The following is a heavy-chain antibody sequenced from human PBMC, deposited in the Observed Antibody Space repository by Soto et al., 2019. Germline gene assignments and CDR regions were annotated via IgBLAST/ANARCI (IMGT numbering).Heavy chain of an antibody. CDR3: AAVDKWNVRGDY. V-gene: IGHV3-23*01. D-gene: IGHD1-20*01. CDR2: ISGSGDTT. CDR1: GFTFISYA. Sequence: EVQLLESGGGLVQPGDSLRLSCAASGFTFISYAMTWVRQAPGKGLEWVAGISGSGDTTYYADSVKGRFTISRDNSKNPVYLAINSVRAEDTAVYYCAAVDKWNVRGDYWGQGTLVTVSS. J-gene: IGHJ4*02.